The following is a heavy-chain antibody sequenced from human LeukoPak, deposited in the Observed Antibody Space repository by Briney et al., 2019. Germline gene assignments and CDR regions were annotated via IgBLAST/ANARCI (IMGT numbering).Heavy chain of an antibody. D-gene: IGHD3-22*01. CDR1: GYTLTELS. CDR2: FDPEDGET. CDR3: ATVDYYDSIDLVLGY. Sequence: AASVKVSCKVSGYTLTELSMHWVRQAPGKGLEWMGGFDPEDGETIYAQKFQGRVTMTEDTSTDTAYMELSSLRSEDTAVYYCATVDYYDSIDLVLGYWGQGTLVTVSS. V-gene: IGHV1-24*01. J-gene: IGHJ4*02.